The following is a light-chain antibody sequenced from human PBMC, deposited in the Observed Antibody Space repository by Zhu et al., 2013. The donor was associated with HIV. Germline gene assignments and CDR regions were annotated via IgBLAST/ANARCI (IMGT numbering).Light chain of an antibody. J-gene: IGKJ4*01. Sequence: DVQMSQSPSSLSAFVGDKVTITCRASQGIRNDLAWYQHKLGKAPKRLLYTASTFQSGVPSRFSASGSGTEFTLTISSLQPEDFATYYCQQLDTYPLTFGGGTKVEIK. CDR2: TAS. CDR3: QQLDTYPLT. V-gene: IGKV1-17*01. CDR1: QGIRND.